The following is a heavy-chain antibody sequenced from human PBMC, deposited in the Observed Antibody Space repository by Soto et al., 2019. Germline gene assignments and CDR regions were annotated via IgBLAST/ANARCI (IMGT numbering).Heavy chain of an antibody. Sequence: GGSLRLSCAASGFTFSSYWMHWVRQAPGKGLVWVSRIYSDGSSTSYADSVKGRFTISRDNAKNTLYLQMNSLRAEDTAVYYCARDAYYDFWSGYSGYYYYYMDVWGKWTTVTVSS. CDR2: IYSDGSST. V-gene: IGHV3-74*01. CDR1: GFTFSSYW. CDR3: ARDAYYDFWSGYSGYYYYYMDV. D-gene: IGHD3-3*01. J-gene: IGHJ6*03.